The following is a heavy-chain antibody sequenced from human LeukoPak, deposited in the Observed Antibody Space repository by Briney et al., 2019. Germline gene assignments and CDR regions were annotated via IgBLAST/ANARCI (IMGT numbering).Heavy chain of an antibody. CDR1: GYTFTNYG. Sequence: VASVKVSCKTSGYTFTNYGMHWVRQAPRQSPEWMWWINTGNGNTKSSQKFQDRVTLTRDTSASTAYMELNSLSSEDTAVYYCARVPLDDASRHYYPHWGQGTLVTVSS. CDR3: ARVPLDDASRHYYPH. J-gene: IGHJ1*01. V-gene: IGHV1-3*04. D-gene: IGHD3-10*01. CDR2: INTGNGNT.